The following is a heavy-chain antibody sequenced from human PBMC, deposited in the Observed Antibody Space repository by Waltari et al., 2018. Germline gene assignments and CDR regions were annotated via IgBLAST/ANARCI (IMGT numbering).Heavy chain of an antibody. J-gene: IGHJ5*02. CDR3: ARDSSSGWFDP. V-gene: IGHV3-21*01. Sequence: EVQLVESGGGLVKPGGSLRLSCAASGFTFSSYSMTWVRQAPGKGLEWVSSISSSSSYIYYADSVKGRFTISRDNAKNSLYLQMNSLRAEDTAVYYCARDSSSGWFDPWGQGTLVTVSS. CDR1: GFTFSSYS. CDR2: ISSSSSYI. D-gene: IGHD6-6*01.